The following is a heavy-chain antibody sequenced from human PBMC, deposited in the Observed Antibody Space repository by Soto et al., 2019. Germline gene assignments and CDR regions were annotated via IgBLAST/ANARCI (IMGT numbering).Heavy chain of an antibody. J-gene: IGHJ6*03. CDR1: GGSFSGYY. Sequence: SETLSLTCAVYGGSFSGYYWSWIRQPPGKGLEWIGEINHSGSTNYNPSLKSRVTISVDTSKNQFSLKLSSVTAADTAVYYCARTMETIDPRYCSGGSCYRELYYYYMDVWGKGTTVTVSS. CDR2: INHSGST. D-gene: IGHD2-15*01. CDR3: ARTMETIDPRYCSGGSCYRELYYYYMDV. V-gene: IGHV4-34*01.